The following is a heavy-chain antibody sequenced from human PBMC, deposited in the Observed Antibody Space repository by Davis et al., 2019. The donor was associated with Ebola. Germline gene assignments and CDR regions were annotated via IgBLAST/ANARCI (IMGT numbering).Heavy chain of an antibody. CDR1: GFTFSRYE. CDR3: ARDYSTYYDFWSGYPDPYYYYGMDV. V-gene: IGHV3-21*01. CDR2: ISSSSSYI. J-gene: IGHJ6*02. Sequence: GGSLRLSCAASGFTFSRYEMNWVRQAPGKGLEWVSSISSSSSYIYYADSVKGRFTISRDNAKNSLYLQMNSLRAEDTAVYYCARDYSTYYDFWSGYPDPYYYYGMDVWGQGTTVTVSS. D-gene: IGHD3-3*01.